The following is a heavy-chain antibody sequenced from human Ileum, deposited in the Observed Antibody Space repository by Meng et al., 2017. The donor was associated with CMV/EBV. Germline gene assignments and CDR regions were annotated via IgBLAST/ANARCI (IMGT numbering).Heavy chain of an antibody. V-gene: IGHV4-4*07. CDR3: ARESQQLYRTLDY. D-gene: IGHD3-16*02. CDR2: IYTSGST. CDR1: GGSISSDY. J-gene: IGHJ4*02. Sequence: VQLREAGPGLVKPSEPLSLTCTASGGSISSDYWSWIRQPAGKGLQWVGRIYTSGSTNYNPSLKRRVTMSVDTSKNQFSLNLSSVTAADTAVYYCARESQQLYRTLDYWGQGTLVTVSS.